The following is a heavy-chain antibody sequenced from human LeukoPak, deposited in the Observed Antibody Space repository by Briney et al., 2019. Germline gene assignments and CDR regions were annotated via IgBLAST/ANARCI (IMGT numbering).Heavy chain of an antibody. CDR2: IDPEDGET. D-gene: IGHD1-7*01. V-gene: IGHV1-24*01. CDR3: ATVAGTTWDENWFDP. J-gene: IGHJ5*02. CDR1: GHSLTALS. Sequence: ASVKVSCKDSGHSLTALSMHWVRQAPGKGVEWMGGIDPEDGETISAQKFRGRVTMTEDTSTDTASMELISLRSEDTAVYYCATVAGTTWDENWFDPWGQGTLVTVSS.